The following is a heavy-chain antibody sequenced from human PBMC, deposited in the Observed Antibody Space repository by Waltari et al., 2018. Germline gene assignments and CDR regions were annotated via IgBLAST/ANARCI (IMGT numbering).Heavy chain of an antibody. CDR2: ISGTGDNT. J-gene: IGHJ3*02. Sequence: DVQLLESGGGLVQPGGSLRLSCAASGFSFSSFAMGWVHQAPEKGRGGVSGISGTGDNTYYADSVRGRFTISRDNSKSTLYLQMNSLRAEDTALYYCAKDFVGVVADAFDIWGQGTMVTVSS. CDR1: GFSFSSFA. V-gene: IGHV3-23*01. CDR3: AKDFVGVVADAFDI. D-gene: IGHD2-15*01.